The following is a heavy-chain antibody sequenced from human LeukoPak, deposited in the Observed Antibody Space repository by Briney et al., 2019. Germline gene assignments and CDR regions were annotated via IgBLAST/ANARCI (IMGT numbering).Heavy chain of an antibody. CDR3: ARPSYCSSTSCQDYYYGMDV. CDR2: IIPIFGTA. D-gene: IGHD2-2*01. Sequence: GASVKVSCKASGGTFSSYAISWVRQAPGQGLEWMGGIIPIFGTANYAQKFQGRVTITADESTSTAYMELSSLRSEDTAVYYCARPSYCSSTSCQDYYYGMDVWGKGTTVTVSS. V-gene: IGHV1-69*13. CDR1: GGTFSSYA. J-gene: IGHJ6*04.